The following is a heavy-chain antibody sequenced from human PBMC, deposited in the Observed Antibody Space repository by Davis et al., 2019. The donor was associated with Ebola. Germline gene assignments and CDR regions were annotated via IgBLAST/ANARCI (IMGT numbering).Heavy chain of an antibody. CDR3: VGGEGDY. Sequence: GESLKISCVVSGLTFSGYGMHWVRQAPGKGLEWVAIIWYDGSKEYYVDSVEGRFTIPRDNSKNTLYLQMNRLRVEDTAVYYCVGGEGDYWGQGTQVIVSS. CDR2: IWYDGSKE. V-gene: IGHV3-33*08. D-gene: IGHD3-10*01. J-gene: IGHJ4*02. CDR1: GLTFSGYG.